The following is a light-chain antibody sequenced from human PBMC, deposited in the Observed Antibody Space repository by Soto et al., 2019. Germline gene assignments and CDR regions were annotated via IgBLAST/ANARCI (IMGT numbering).Light chain of an antibody. Sequence: EVVLTQSPATLSLSPGDRATLSCRASESISGYLAWYQQRPGQPPRLLIYDASNRATDIPARFSGSGSGTEFTLTINSLEPEDFAVYYCQQRANWPLFSFGPGTRVD. V-gene: IGKV3-11*01. CDR3: QQRANWPLFS. J-gene: IGKJ3*01. CDR2: DAS. CDR1: ESISGY.